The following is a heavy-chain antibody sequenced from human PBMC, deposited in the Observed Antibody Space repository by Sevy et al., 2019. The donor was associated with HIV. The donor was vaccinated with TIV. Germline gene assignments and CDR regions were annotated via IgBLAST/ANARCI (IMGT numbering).Heavy chain of an antibody. Sequence: SETLSLTCAVYGGSFSGYYWSWIRQPPGKGLEWIGEINHSGGTNYNPSLKSRVTISVDTSKNQFSLKLNSVAAADTAVYYCARHCTGSSCSHAFNIWGQGTMVTVSS. D-gene: IGHD2-15*01. V-gene: IGHV4-34*01. CDR2: INHSGGT. CDR3: ARHCTGSSCSHAFNI. J-gene: IGHJ3*02. CDR1: GGSFSGYY.